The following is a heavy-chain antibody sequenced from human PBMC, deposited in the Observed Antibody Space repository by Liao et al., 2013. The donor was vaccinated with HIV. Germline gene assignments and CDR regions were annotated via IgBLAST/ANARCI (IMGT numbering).Heavy chain of an antibody. CDR2: IYISGST. Sequence: QVQLQESGPGLVKPSQTLSLTCTVSGGSISSGSYYWSWIRQPAGKGLEWIGRIYISGSTNYNPSLKSRVTMSEDTSKNQFSLRLSSVTAADTAIYYCARDRCSGVGCYPDFWGQGTLVTVSS. D-gene: IGHD2-15*01. CDR1: GGSISSGSYY. J-gene: IGHJ4*02. CDR3: ARDRCSGVGCYPDF. V-gene: IGHV4-61*02.